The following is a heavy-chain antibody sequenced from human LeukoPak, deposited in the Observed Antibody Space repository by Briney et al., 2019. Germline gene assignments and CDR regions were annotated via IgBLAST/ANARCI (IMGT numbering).Heavy chain of an antibody. CDR1: GFTFSSYA. V-gene: IGHV3-23*01. CDR2: ISGSGGST. CDR3: ARENYYDSEEDY. Sequence: GGALRLSCAASGFTFSSYAMSWVRQAPGKGLEWVSAISGSGGSTYYADSVKGRFTISRDNSKNTLYLQMNSLRAEDTAVYYCARENYYDSEEDYWGQGTLVTVSS. J-gene: IGHJ4*02. D-gene: IGHD3-22*01.